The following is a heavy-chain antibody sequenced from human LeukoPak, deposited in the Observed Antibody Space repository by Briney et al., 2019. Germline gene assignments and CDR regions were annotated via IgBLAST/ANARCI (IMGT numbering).Heavy chain of an antibody. J-gene: IGHJ5*02. V-gene: IGHV4-59*12. CDR3: ARDLGSAYGVPRWFDP. D-gene: IGHD4-17*01. CDR1: GGSISTYY. CDR2: IYYSGST. Sequence: PSETLSLTCTISGGSISTYYWSWIRQPPGKGLEWIGYIYYSGSTNYNPSLKSRVTISVDTSKNQFSLKLSSVTAADTAVYYCARDLGSAYGVPRWFDPWGQGTLVTVSS.